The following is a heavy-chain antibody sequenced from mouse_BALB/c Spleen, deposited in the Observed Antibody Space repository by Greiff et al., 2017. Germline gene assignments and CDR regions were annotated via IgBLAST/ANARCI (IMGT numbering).Heavy chain of an antibody. Sequence: QVQLKESGPGLVAPSQSLSITCTVSGFSLSRYSVHWVRQPPGKGLEWLGMIWGGGSTDYNSALKSRLSISKDNSKSQVFLKMNSLQTDDTAMYYCAISPFITTVVATGSGAMDYWGQGTSVTVSS. CDR1: GFSLSRYS. CDR3: AISPFITTVVATGSGAMDY. D-gene: IGHD1-1*01. CDR2: IWGGGST. J-gene: IGHJ4*01. V-gene: IGHV2-6-4*01.